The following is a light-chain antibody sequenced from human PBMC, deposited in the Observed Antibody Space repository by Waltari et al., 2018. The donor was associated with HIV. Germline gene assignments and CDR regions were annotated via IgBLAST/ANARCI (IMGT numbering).Light chain of an antibody. CDR2: TNN. Sequence: QSVLTQPPSVSGAPGQRVTISCTGSSSTLGAGYDVHWYQQLPGTAPKLLIYTNNYRPSGVPDRFSGSKSGSSASLAITGLQAEDEADYYCQSLDNSLSGNVVFGGGTKLTVL. V-gene: IGLV1-40*01. CDR3: QSLDNSLSGNVV. J-gene: IGLJ2*01. CDR1: SSTLGAGYD.